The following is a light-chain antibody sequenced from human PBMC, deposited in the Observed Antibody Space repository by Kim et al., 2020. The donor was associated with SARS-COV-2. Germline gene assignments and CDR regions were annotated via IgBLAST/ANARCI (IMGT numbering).Light chain of an antibody. Sequence: SPGERATLSCRARQSVARNLAWYQQKPGQAPRLLIYVASTRATGIPARFSGSGSGTEFTLTISNLQSEDLGIYYCQQYNNWPPVYSFGQGTKLEI. J-gene: IGKJ2*01. V-gene: IGKV3-15*01. CDR2: VAS. CDR1: QSVARN. CDR3: QQYNNWPPVYS.